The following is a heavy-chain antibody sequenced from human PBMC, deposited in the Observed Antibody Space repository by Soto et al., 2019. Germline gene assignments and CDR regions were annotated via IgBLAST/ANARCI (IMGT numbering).Heavy chain of an antibody. CDR3: ARGSRYYYDSSGYHSLREYYGMDV. D-gene: IGHD3-22*01. CDR1: GFTFSSYA. J-gene: IGHJ6*02. Sequence: QSGGSLRLSCAASGFTFSSYAMHWVRQAPGKGLEWVAVISYDGSNKYYADSVKGRFTISRDNSKNTLYLQMNSLRAEDTAVYYCARGSRYYYDSSGYHSLREYYGMDVWGQGTTVTVSS. CDR2: ISYDGSNK. V-gene: IGHV3-30-3*01.